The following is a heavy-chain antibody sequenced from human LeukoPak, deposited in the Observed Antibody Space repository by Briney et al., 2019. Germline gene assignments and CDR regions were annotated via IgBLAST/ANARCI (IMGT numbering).Heavy chain of an antibody. Sequence: SETLSLTCTVSGGSISTSSYYWGWVRQPPGKGLEWIGNIFYSGSTYYSPSLKSRVTISLDTSKNQFSLKLSSVTAADTAVYYCARTDYYDSSGYSFILDYWGQGTLVTVSS. CDR3: ARTDYYDSSGYSFILDY. J-gene: IGHJ4*02. CDR1: GGSISTSSYY. D-gene: IGHD3-22*01. V-gene: IGHV4-39*07. CDR2: IFYSGST.